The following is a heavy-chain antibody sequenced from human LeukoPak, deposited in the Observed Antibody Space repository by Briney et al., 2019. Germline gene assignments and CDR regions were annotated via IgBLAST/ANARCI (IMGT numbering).Heavy chain of an antibody. CDR1: GFTFSSYG. D-gene: IGHD2-15*01. Sequence: PGGPLRLSCAASGFTFSSYGMSWVRQAPGKGLEWVSAISDTGNTYHADSVKGRFTISRDSSKNTLFLQMNRLRPEDAAVYYCAKAPVTTCRGAFCYPFDYWGLGTLVTVSS. J-gene: IGHJ4*02. CDR2: ISDTGNT. V-gene: IGHV3-23*01. CDR3: AKAPVTTCRGAFCYPFDY.